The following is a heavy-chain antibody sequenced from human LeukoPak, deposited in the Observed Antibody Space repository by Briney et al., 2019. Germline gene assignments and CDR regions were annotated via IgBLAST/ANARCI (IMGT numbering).Heavy chain of an antibody. J-gene: IGHJ4*02. CDR3: ARAVEWLFMRSAE. CDR2: IYSGGST. D-gene: IGHD3-3*01. Sequence: GGSLRLSCAASGFTVSSNYMSWVRQAPGKGPEWVSVIYSGGSTYYADSVKGRFTISRDNSKNTLYLQMNSLRAEDTAVYYCARAVEWLFMRSAEWGQGTLITVSS. CDR1: GFTVSSNY. V-gene: IGHV3-66*02.